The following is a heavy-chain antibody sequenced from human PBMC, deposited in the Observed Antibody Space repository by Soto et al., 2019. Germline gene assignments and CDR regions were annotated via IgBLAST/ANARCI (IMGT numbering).Heavy chain of an antibody. CDR2: IAASSGST. CDR3: AKTKWELLH. J-gene: IGHJ4*02. Sequence: PGGSLRLSCGASGFAFSNYGMSLVRQAPGKGLEWVSSIAASSGSTYYSDSVKGRFTISRDISENTLYLQMNSLRVDDTAIYFCAKTKWELLHWGQGTLVTVSS. CDR1: GFAFSNYG. V-gene: IGHV3-23*01. D-gene: IGHD1-26*01.